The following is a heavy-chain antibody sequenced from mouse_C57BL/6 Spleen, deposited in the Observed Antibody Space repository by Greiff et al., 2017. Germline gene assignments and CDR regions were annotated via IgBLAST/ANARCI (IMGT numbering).Heavy chain of an antibody. V-gene: IGHV5-9-1*02. CDR2: ISSGGDYI. CDR1: GFTFSSYA. CDR3: TRDGSSPGYFDV. D-gene: IGHD1-1*01. J-gene: IGHJ1*03. Sequence: EVHLVESGEGLVKPGGSLKLSCAASGFTFSSYAMSWVRQTPEKRLEWVAYISSGGDYIYYADTVKGRFTISRDNARNTLYLQMSSLKSEDTAMYYCTRDGSSPGYFDVWGTGTTVTVSS.